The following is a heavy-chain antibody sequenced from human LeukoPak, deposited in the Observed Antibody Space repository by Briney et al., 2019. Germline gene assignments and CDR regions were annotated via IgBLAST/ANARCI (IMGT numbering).Heavy chain of an antibody. CDR1: GFTVSSNY. Sequence: PGGSLRLSCAASGFTVSSNYMSWVRQAPGKGLEWVSVIYSGGSTYYADSVKGRFTISRDNSKNTLYLQMNSLRDEDTAVYYCARGSLFRIFGFDYWGQGTLVTVSS. J-gene: IGHJ4*02. D-gene: IGHD3-3*01. CDR2: IYSGGST. V-gene: IGHV3-53*01. CDR3: ARGSLFRIFGFDY.